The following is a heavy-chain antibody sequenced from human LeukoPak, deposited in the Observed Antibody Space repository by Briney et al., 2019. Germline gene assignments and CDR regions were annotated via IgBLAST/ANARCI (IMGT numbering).Heavy chain of an antibody. D-gene: IGHD3-10*01. Sequence: GFLRLSCAASGFTFSSYAMSWVRQAPGKGREWVSGISGSGGSTYYADSVKGRFTISRDNSKNRLYLQMNSLRAEDTAVYYCAKRPRGNYLDPFDYWGQGTLVTVSS. CDR2: ISGSGGST. V-gene: IGHV3-23*01. CDR1: GFTFSSYA. CDR3: AKRPRGNYLDPFDY. J-gene: IGHJ4*02.